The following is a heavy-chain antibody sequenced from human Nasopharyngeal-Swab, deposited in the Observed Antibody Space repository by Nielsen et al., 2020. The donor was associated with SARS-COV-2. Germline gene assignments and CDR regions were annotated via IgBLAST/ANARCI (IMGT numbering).Heavy chain of an antibody. V-gene: IGHV7-4-1*02. J-gene: IGHJ6*02. CDR2: INTNTGNP. CDR3: ARVNVVYYYYGMDV. D-gene: IGHD2-15*01. Sequence: WVGQAPGQGLEGMGWINTNTGNPTYAQGYTGRFVCSLDTSVSTAYLQISSLKAEDTAVYYCARVNVVYYYYGMDVWGQGTTVTVSS.